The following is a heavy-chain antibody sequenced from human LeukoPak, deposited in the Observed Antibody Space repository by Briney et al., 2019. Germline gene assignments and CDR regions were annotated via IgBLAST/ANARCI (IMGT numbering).Heavy chain of an antibody. Sequence: GESLKISCKGSGYSFTSYWIGWVRQMPGKGLEWMGIIDPGDSDTRYSPSFQGQVTISVDKSISTAYLQWSSLKASDTAMYYCARCVSVIVNRGDFEFRGQRNLVSVSS. V-gene: IGHV5-51*01. CDR2: IDPGDSDT. D-gene: IGHD3-22*01. CDR1: GYSFTSYW. J-gene: IGHJ4*02. CDR3: ARCVSVIVNRGDFEF.